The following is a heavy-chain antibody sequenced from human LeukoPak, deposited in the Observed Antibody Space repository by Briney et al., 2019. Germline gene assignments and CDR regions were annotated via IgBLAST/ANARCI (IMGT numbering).Heavy chain of an antibody. D-gene: IGHD7-27*01. CDR2: IIPIFGTA. CDR3: ARVPLGNRYYYYYYMDV. Sequence: GASVKVSCKASGGTFSSYAISWVRQVPGQGLEWMGGIIPIFGTANYAQKFQGRVTITTDESTSTAYMELSSLRSEDTAVYYCARVPLGNRYYYYYYMDVWGKGTTVTVSS. V-gene: IGHV1-69*05. J-gene: IGHJ6*03. CDR1: GGTFSSYA.